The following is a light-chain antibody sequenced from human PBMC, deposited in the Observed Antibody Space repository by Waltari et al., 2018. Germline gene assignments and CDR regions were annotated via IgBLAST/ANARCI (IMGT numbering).Light chain of an antibody. J-gene: IGLJ2*01. CDR2: SNN. V-gene: IGLV1-44*01. CDR1: SSNIGNNT. CDR3: SAWDDSLNGHVV. Sequence: QSVLTQPPSASGTPGQRVTISCSGSSSNIGNNTVNWYQQLPGTAPQLLVYSNNQRPSWFPDRFSGSKSGTSASLAISGLQSEDEADYYCSAWDDSLNGHVVFGGGTKLTVL.